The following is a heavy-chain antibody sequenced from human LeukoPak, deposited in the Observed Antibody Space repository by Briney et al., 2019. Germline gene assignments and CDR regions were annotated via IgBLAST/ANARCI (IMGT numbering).Heavy chain of an antibody. CDR1: GFTFSSYS. V-gene: IGHV3-48*04. J-gene: IGHJ4*02. CDR2: ISSTSRTI. D-gene: IGHD6-19*01. CDR3: AREKDSSGWHRCGDY. Sequence: GGSLRLSCTASGFTFSSYSMNWVRQTPGKGLEWLSYISSTSRTIYYADSVKGRFTISRDNAKNSLYLRMNSLKAEDTAVYYCAREKDSSGWHRCGDYWGQGTLVTVSS.